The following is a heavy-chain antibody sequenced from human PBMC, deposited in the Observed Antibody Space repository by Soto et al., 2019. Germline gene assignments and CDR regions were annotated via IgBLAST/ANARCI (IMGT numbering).Heavy chain of an antibody. D-gene: IGHD6-13*01. CDR1: GFSFSDYE. V-gene: IGHV3-48*03. CDR3: ARDRAAGGY. J-gene: IGHJ4*02. CDR2: ISSGGSTI. Sequence: EVQLVESGGGLAQPGGSLRLSCVASGFSFSDYEMNWVRQAPGKGLEWVAYISSGGSTIHYADSVRGRFTVSRDNARNSLYPQMNTLSVEDTALYYRARDRAAGGYWGQGTLVTVSS.